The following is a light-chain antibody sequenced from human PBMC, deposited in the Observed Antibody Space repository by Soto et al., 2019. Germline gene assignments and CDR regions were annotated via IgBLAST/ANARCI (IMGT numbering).Light chain of an antibody. CDR2: KAS. J-gene: IGKJ2*02. V-gene: IGKV1-5*03. CDR1: LSVSGW. CDR3: QQYYTYPWT. Sequence: DIQMTQSPSTLSASVGDRVTITCRASLSVSGWLAWYQQKPGKAPDLLIYKASSLQIGVPSRFSGSGSGTEFTLTISSLQPDDFATYYCQQYYTYPWTFGQGTKLEI.